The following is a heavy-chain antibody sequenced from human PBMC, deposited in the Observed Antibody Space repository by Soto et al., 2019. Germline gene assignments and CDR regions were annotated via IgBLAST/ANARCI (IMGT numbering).Heavy chain of an antibody. Sequence: EVQLVESGGGLVQPGRSLRLSCAASGFTFDDYAMHWVRQAPGKGLEWVSGISWNSGSIGYADSVKGRFTISRDNAKNSLYLQMNSLRAEDTALYCCAKDGGDCSGGSCYAGRFDPWGQGTLVTVSS. CDR1: GFTFDDYA. V-gene: IGHV3-9*01. J-gene: IGHJ5*02. CDR2: ISWNSGSI. CDR3: AKDGGDCSGGSCYAGRFDP. D-gene: IGHD2-15*01.